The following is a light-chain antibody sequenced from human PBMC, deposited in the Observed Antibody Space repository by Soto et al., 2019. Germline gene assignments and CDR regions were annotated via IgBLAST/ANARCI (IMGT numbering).Light chain of an antibody. CDR2: GAS. CDR1: QIVSSSY. CDR3: QQDGSAPLT. J-gene: IGKJ4*01. V-gene: IGKV3-20*01. Sequence: EIVLTQSPGTLSLSPGERATLSCRASQIVSSSYLAWYQQKPGQAPRLLINGASSRATGIPDRFSGSGSGTAFTLTISRLEPEDFAVYYCQQDGSAPLTFGGGTKVEIK.